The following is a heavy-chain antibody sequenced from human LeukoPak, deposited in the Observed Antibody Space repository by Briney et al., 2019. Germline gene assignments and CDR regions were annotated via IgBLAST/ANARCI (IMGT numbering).Heavy chain of an antibody. Sequence: GSSVKVSCKASGGTFSSYAISRVRQAPGQGLEWMGRIIPIFGTANYAQKFQGRVTITTDESTSTAYMELSSLRSEDTAVYYCRGGDYYDSSGYSTDYWGQGTLVTVSS. CDR3: RGGDYYDSSGYSTDY. V-gene: IGHV1-69*05. CDR2: IIPIFGTA. J-gene: IGHJ4*02. D-gene: IGHD3-22*01. CDR1: GGTFSSYA.